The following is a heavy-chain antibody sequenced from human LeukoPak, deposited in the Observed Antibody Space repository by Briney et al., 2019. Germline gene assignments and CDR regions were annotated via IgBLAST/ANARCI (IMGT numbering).Heavy chain of an antibody. Sequence: GGSLRLSCAASGFTFSSYWMSWVRQAPGKGLEWVANIKQDGSEKYYVDSVKGRFTISRDNAKNSLYLQMNSLRAEDTAVYYCARNSSSWYHELYYYYGMDVWGQGTTVTVSS. CDR3: ARNSSSWYHELYYYYGMDV. CDR2: IKQDGSEK. CDR1: GFTFSSYW. J-gene: IGHJ6*02. V-gene: IGHV3-7*01. D-gene: IGHD6-13*01.